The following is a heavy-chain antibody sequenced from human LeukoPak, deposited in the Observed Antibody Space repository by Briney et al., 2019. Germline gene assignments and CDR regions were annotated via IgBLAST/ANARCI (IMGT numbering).Heavy chain of an antibody. D-gene: IGHD3-16*01. V-gene: IGHV5-51*01. J-gene: IGHJ3*02. CDR1: GYSFTNYW. Sequence: GESLRISCKGSGYSFTNYWIAWVRQMPGKGLEWMGITYPDDSDTRYSPSFQGQVTISADKSISTAYLQWSSLKASDTAMYYCARIWLRAFDIWGQGTMVTVSS. CDR2: TYPDDSDT. CDR3: ARIWLRAFDI.